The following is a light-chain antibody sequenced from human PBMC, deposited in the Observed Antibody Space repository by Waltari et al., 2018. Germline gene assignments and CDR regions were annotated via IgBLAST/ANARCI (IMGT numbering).Light chain of an antibody. CDR3: QHYGRSPRVA. CDR1: QRVSINY. CDR2: GAS. Sequence: EIVLTQSPGTLSLSPGERASLSCRASQRVSINYLAWYQQKPGQAPRLLIYGASGRATDIPDRFTASGSGTDFTLTISRLEPEDFAVYYCQHYGRSPRVAFGGGTKVEIK. V-gene: IGKV3-20*01. J-gene: IGKJ4*01.